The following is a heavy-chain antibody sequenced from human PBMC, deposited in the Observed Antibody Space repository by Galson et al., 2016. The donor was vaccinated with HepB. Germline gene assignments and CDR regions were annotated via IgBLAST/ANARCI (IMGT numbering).Heavy chain of an antibody. CDR1: GFTFSSYT. D-gene: IGHD3-10*01. CDR3: ARALFGSGSYWCMDV. V-gene: IGHV3-48*02. Sequence: SLRLSCAASGFTFSSYTMNWVRQAPGKGLEWVSYISSTSSTIYYADSVKGRFTTSRDNAKNSLYLQMNGLRDEDTAVYYCARALFGSGSYWCMDVWGQGTTVTVSS. J-gene: IGHJ6*02. CDR2: ISSTSSTI.